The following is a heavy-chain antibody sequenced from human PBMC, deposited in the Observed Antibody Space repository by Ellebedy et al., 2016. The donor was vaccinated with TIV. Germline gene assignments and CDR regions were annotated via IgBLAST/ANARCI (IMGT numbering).Heavy chain of an antibody. CDR2: INPGANST. D-gene: IGHD5-18*01. CDR1: GYTFTNYY. CDR3: ARHRDTALSF. V-gene: IGHV1-46*01. Sequence: AASVQVSCKASGYTFTNYYIHWVRQAPGQGLEWMGIINPGANSTNYAQKFQDRVIMTWDTFTSTVYLELSSLRSEDTALYYCARHRDTALSFWGQGTLVTVSP. J-gene: IGHJ4*02.